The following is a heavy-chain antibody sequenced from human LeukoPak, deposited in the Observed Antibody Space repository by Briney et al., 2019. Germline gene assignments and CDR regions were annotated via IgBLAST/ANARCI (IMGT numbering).Heavy chain of an antibody. CDR2: VSGGGGST. Sequence: PGGSLRLSCAASGFTFSSYAMGWVRQAPGKGLEWVSAVSGGGGSTFYADSVKGRFTVSRDNSGHTLYLQMNSLRADDTAIYYCAKDLNDYSSGWALDYWGQGTLVTVSS. J-gene: IGHJ4*02. D-gene: IGHD6-19*01. V-gene: IGHV3-23*01. CDR1: GFTFSSYA. CDR3: AKDLNDYSSGWALDY.